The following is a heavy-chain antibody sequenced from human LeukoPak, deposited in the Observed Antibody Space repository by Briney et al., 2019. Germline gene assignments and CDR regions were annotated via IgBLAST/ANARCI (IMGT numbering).Heavy chain of an antibody. CDR3: ARGGGYYDSSGYYGG. V-gene: IGHV1-69*05. D-gene: IGHD3-22*01. J-gene: IGHJ4*02. CDR2: IIPIFGTA. CDR1: GGTFSSYA. Sequence: SVKVSCKASGGTFSSYAISWVRQAPGQGLEWMGGIIPIFGTANYAQKFQGRVTITTDESTSTAHMELSSLRSEDTAVYYCARGGGYYDSSGYYGGWGQGTLVTVSS.